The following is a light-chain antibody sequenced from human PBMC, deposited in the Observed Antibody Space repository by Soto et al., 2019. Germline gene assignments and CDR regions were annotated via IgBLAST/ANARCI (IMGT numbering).Light chain of an antibody. CDR1: SSDVGGYNY. V-gene: IGLV2-14*01. Sequence: QSVLTQPASVSGSPGQSITISCTGTSSDVGGYNYVSWYQQHPGKAPKLMIYDVSNRPSGVSNRFSGSKSGNTASLTISGLQAEDDADYYCSSYTSSSILAVFGGGTKLTVL. J-gene: IGLJ2*01. CDR3: SSYTSSSILAV. CDR2: DVS.